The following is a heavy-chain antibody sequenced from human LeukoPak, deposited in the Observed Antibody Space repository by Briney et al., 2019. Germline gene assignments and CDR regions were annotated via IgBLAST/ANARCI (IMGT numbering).Heavy chain of an antibody. CDR3: AKDALITMVRGVIYYFDY. J-gene: IGHJ4*02. D-gene: IGHD3-10*01. CDR1: GFTFSSYA. Sequence: GSLRLSCAASGFTFSSYAMSWVRQAPGKGLEWVSAISGSGGSTYYADSVKGRFTISRDNSKNTLYLQMNSLRAEDTAVYYCAKDALITMVRGVIYYFDYWGQGTLVTVSS. V-gene: IGHV3-23*01. CDR2: ISGSGGST.